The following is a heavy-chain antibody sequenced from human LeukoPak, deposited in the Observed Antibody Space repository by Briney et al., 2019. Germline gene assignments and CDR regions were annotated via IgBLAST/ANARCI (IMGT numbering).Heavy chain of an antibody. CDR2: IYSGGST. Sequence: PGGSLRLSCAASGFTVSSNYMSWVRQAPGKGLEWVSVIYSGGSTYYADSVKGRFTISRHNSKNTLYLQMNSLRAEDTAVYYCARDRVGSGWYYFDYWGQGTLVTVSS. J-gene: IGHJ4*02. D-gene: IGHD6-19*01. CDR3: ARDRVGSGWYYFDY. V-gene: IGHV3-53*04. CDR1: GFTVSSNY.